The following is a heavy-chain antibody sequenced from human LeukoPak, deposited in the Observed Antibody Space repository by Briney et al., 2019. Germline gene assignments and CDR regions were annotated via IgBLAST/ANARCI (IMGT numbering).Heavy chain of an antibody. CDR1: GGTFSSYA. CDR2: IIPIFGTA. CDR3: ARSTMVVSSTFFDY. Sequence: SVKVSCKASGGTFSSYAISWVRQAPGQGLEWMGGIIPIFGTANYAQKFQGRVTITTDESTSTAYMEQSSLRSEDTAVYYCARSTMVVSSTFFDYWGQGTLVTVSS. J-gene: IGHJ4*02. V-gene: IGHV1-69*05. D-gene: IGHD4-23*01.